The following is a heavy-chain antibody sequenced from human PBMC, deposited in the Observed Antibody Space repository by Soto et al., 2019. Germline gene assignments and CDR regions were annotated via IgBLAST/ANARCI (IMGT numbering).Heavy chain of an antibody. CDR3: ARGGGIAAAGTQPHYYYYYGMDV. Sequence: GGSLRLSCAASGFTFSSYAMSWVRQAPGKGLEWVSAISGSGGSTYYADSVKGRFTISRDNSKNTLYLQMNSLRAEDTAVYYCARGGGIAAAGTQPHYYYYYGMDVWGQGTTVTVSS. J-gene: IGHJ6*02. CDR1: GFTFSSYA. CDR2: ISGSGGST. D-gene: IGHD6-13*01. V-gene: IGHV3-23*01.